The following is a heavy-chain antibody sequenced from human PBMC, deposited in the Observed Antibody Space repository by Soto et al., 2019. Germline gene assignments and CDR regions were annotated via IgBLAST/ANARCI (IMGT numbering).Heavy chain of an antibody. V-gene: IGHV3-53*01. J-gene: IGHJ4*01. Sequence: GSLRLSCAASGFSVGSNYMTWVRQAPGKGLEWVSLMDSGGSTYYADSVKGRFTISRDNSKNTLYLQMNSLSAEDTAVYYCAKVRSTTIFDVVSLCGYWGHGTLVAVSS. CDR1: GFSVGSNY. CDR2: MDSGGST. D-gene: IGHD3-3*01. CDR3: AKVRSTTIFDVVSLCGY.